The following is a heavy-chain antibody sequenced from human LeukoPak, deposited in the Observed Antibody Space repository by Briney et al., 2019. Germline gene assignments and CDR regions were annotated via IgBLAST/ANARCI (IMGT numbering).Heavy chain of an antibody. D-gene: IGHD5-18*01. CDR3: AKVDTSMTSGYFDY. Sequence: GGSLRLSCAASGFTFSNYAMSWVRQAPGTGLEWVSSITGSDYNTDYADSVQGRFTISRDNSKNTLYLQMNSLRAEDTAVYYCAKVDTSMTSGYFDYWGQGTLVTVSS. J-gene: IGHJ4*02. CDR2: ITGSDYNT. CDR1: GFTFSNYA. V-gene: IGHV3-23*01.